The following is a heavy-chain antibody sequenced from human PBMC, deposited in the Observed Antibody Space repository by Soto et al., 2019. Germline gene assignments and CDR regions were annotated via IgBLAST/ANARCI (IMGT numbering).Heavy chain of an antibody. D-gene: IGHD3-3*01. V-gene: IGHV3-48*03. CDR2: ISSGGSTI. CDR1: GFTFSSYE. J-gene: IGHJ5*02. Sequence: GGSLRLSCAASGFTFSSYEMNWVRQAPGKGLEWVSYISSGGSTIYYADSVKGRFTISRDNAKNPLYLQMNSLRAEDTAVYYCARSSTIFGVVSGLDWFDPWGQGTLVTVSS. CDR3: ARSSTIFGVVSGLDWFDP.